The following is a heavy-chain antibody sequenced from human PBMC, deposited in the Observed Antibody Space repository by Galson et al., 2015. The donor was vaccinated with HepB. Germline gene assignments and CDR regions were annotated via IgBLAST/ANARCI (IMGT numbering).Heavy chain of an antibody. V-gene: IGHV1-69*10. CDR2: ISPILGIP. D-gene: IGHD3-3*01. CDR3: ARADDFWSGYRDAGTSRWFDS. Sequence: SVKVSCKASGDSFSLYAMSWVRRAPGQGLEWMGGISPILGIPNYAQKFQDRVTITADKSTGTAFMELSSLRSEDTAVYYCARADDFWSGYRDAGTSRWFDSWGQGTLVIVSS. CDR1: GDSFSLYA. J-gene: IGHJ5*01.